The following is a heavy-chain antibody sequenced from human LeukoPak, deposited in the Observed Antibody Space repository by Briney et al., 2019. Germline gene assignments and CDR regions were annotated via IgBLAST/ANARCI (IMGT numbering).Heavy chain of an antibody. Sequence: ASVKVSCKASGCTFTSYAMHWVRQAPGQRLEWMGWINAGNGNTKYSQKFQGRVTITRDTSASTAYMELSSLRSEDTAVYYCARDGIYGDCDIWGQGTMVTVSS. D-gene: IGHD4-17*01. CDR2: INAGNGNT. CDR3: ARDGIYGDCDI. J-gene: IGHJ3*02. CDR1: GCTFTSYA. V-gene: IGHV1-3*01.